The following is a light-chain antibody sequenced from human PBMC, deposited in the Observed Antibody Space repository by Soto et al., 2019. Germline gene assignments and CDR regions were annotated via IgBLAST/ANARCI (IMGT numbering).Light chain of an antibody. CDR3: QQYNSYST. Sequence: DIQMTQSPSTLSASVGDRVTITCRASQSISSWLAWYQQKPGKAPKLLIYKASSLESGGTSRFSGSGSGTEFTLTISSLQPDDFATYYCQQYNSYSTFGQGTKVEIK. J-gene: IGKJ1*01. V-gene: IGKV1-5*03. CDR2: KAS. CDR1: QSISSW.